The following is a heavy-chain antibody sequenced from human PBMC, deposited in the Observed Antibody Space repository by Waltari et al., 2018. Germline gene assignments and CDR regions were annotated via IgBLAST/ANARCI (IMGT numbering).Heavy chain of an antibody. CDR1: GYSFGSYW. Sequence: EVQLVQSGAEVKKPGESLTISCKGSGYSFGSYWMSWVRQAPGKGLEWVANIQEDGSEKNYVDSVKGRFTISRDNAKNSLYLQMNSLRAEDTAVYFCARDNSSSWYFFDYWGQGTVVTVSS. CDR2: IQEDGSEK. V-gene: IGHV3-7*01. CDR3: ARDNSSSWYFFDY. J-gene: IGHJ4*02. D-gene: IGHD6-13*01.